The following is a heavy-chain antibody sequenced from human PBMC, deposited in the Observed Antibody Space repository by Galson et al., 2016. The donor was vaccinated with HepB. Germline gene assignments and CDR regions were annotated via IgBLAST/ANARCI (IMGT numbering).Heavy chain of an antibody. V-gene: IGHV3-23*01. D-gene: IGHD2-15*01. CDR2: ISGSGSST. Sequence: SPRLSCAASGFTFSTYAMSRVRQASGKGLEWVSLISGSGSSTFYADAVKGRFTISRDNSKNTLYLQMNSLRAEDTDVYYCAKRYCSGGSCYHVDHWGQGTLVTVSS. CDR3: AKRYCSGGSCYHVDH. J-gene: IGHJ5*02. CDR1: GFTFSTYA.